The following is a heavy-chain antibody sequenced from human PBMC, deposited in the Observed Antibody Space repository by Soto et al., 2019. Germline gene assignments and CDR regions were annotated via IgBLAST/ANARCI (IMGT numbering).Heavy chain of an antibody. CDR1: GVTFSSYA. CDR3: AKGWTYYYDNSGYYFDY. J-gene: IGHJ4*02. CDR2: ISGSGGTT. V-gene: IGHV3-23*01. Sequence: GGSLRLTCAASGVTFSSYAMSWVRQAPGKGLEWVSSISGSGGTTYYAYSVKGLFTISRDNSKNTMYLQMNSLRAEDTAVYYCAKGWTYYYDNSGYYFDYWGQGTLVTVSS. D-gene: IGHD3-22*01.